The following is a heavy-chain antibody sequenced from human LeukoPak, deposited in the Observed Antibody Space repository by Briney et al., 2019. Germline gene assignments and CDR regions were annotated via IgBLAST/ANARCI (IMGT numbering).Heavy chain of an antibody. CDR1: GYTFTTYG. CDR3: ARSLHRHYDILTGYYNGPFDY. J-gene: IGHJ4*02. Sequence: GASVKVSCKASGYTFTTYGISWVRQAPGQGLEWMGWITTYSGNTHYAQKLQGRVTMTTDTSTSTAYMELRSLRSDDTAVYYCARSLHRHYDILTGYYNGPFDYWGQGTLVTVSS. CDR2: ITTYSGNT. D-gene: IGHD3-9*01. V-gene: IGHV1-18*01.